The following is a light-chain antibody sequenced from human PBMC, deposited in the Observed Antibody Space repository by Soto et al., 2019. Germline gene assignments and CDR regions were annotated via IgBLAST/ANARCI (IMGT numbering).Light chain of an antibody. CDR3: RQADSFPWT. V-gene: IGKV1D-12*01. CDR1: KDIGTS. J-gene: IGKJ1*01. CDR2: SAS. Sequence: QGTQSPSSVSASVGDRVTITCQPSKDIGTSVAWYQQTPGKAPNVXIYSASALPRGVPSRFSGSGAGADCTLTVSSLKPEDSTTSYCRQADSFPWTFGQGTKVDI.